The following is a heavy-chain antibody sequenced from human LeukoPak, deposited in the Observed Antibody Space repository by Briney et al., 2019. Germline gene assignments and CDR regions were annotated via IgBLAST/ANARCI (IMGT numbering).Heavy chain of an antibody. CDR2: IWYDGSKK. J-gene: IGHJ5*02. Sequence: GRSLRLSCAASGFTFSSHGMHWVRQARGKGLEWVALIWYDGSKKYYADSVKGRFTISRDDSKNTLYLQMNSLRAEDTAMYYCAKDLSYGSNWFDPWGQGTLVTVSS. CDR3: AKDLSYGSNWFDP. CDR1: GFTFSSHG. D-gene: IGHD5-18*01. V-gene: IGHV3-33*06.